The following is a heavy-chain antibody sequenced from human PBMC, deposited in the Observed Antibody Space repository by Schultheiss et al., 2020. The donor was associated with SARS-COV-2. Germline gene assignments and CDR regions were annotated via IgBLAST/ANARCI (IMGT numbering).Heavy chain of an antibody. Sequence: SETLSLTCIVSGGSASSGSYYCSWIRQPPGKGLEWIGYIYYSGSTNYNPSFKSRVTISVDTSKNQFSLKLSSVNAADTAVYYCARDLYSGYRGSSYMDVWGKGTTVTVSS. CDR1: GGSASSGSYY. CDR2: IYYSGST. V-gene: IGHV4-61*01. J-gene: IGHJ6*03. CDR3: ARDLYSGYRGSSYMDV. D-gene: IGHD5-12*01.